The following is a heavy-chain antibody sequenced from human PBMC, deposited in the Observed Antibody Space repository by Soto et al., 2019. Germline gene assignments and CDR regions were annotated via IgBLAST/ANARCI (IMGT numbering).Heavy chain of an antibody. CDR2: INWNGGST. J-gene: IGHJ6*03. Sequence: GGSLRLSCAASGFTFDDYGMSWVRQAPGKGLEWVSGINWNGGSTGYADSVKGRFTISRDNAKNSLYLQMNSLRAEDTALYHCARGLYDYYYYMDVWGKGTTVTVSS. CDR3: ARGLYDYYYYMDV. CDR1: GFTFDDYG. V-gene: IGHV3-20*01.